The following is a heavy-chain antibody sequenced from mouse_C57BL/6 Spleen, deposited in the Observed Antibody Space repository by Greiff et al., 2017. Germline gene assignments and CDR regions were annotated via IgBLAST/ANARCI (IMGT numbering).Heavy chain of an antibody. CDR1: GFTFSDYY. J-gene: IGHJ4*01. V-gene: IGHV5-16*01. Sequence: EVKVVESEGGLVQPGSSMKLSCTASGFTFSDYYMAWVRQVPEKGLEWVANINYDGSSTYYLDSLKSRFIISRDNAKNILYLQMSSLKSEDTATYYCAREGDYAHYYAMDYWGQGTSVTVSS. CDR2: INYDGSST. D-gene: IGHD2-4*01. CDR3: AREGDYAHYYAMDY.